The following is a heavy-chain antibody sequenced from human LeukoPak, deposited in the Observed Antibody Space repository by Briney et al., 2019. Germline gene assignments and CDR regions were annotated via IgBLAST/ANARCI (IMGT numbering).Heavy chain of an antibody. CDR1: GFTFSKSA. Sequence: GGSVRLSCAASGFTFSKSAMQWVRQASGKGLEWVGRIRSKANNYAPAYAASVKGRFTISRDDSKNTAYLQMNSLKTEDTAVYYCTTLFHPYCSGGGCVDYAFDIWGQGTMVTVSS. D-gene: IGHD2-15*01. CDR2: IRSKANNYAP. V-gene: IGHV3-73*01. CDR3: TTLFHPYCSGGGCVDYAFDI. J-gene: IGHJ3*02.